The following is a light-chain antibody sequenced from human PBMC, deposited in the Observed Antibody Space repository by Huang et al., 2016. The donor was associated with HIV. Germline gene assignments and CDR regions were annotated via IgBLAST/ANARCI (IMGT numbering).Light chain of an antibody. V-gene: IGKV3-15*01. CDR3: QQYDKWPGT. J-gene: IGKJ2*01. CDR2: GAS. Sequence: EVMMTQSPATLSVSLGDKASLSYRASQRVGVNLAWYQQKPGQAPTLLIYGASDSATGISARFSGSGSGTDFTLTISSLQSEDSAVYFCQQYDKWPGTFGQGTRLQI. CDR1: QRVGVN.